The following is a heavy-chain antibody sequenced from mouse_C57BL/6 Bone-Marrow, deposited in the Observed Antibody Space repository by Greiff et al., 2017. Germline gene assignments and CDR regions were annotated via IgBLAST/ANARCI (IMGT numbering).Heavy chain of an antibody. J-gene: IGHJ1*03. D-gene: IGHD1-1*01. V-gene: IGHV1-66*01. CDR1: GYSFTSYY. Sequence: VQLQQSGPELVKPGASVKISCKASGYSFTSYYIHWVKQRPGQGLEWIGWIYPGSGNTKYNEKFKGKATLTADTSSSTAYMQLSSLTSEDSAVYYCARERYYYGSYWYFDVWGTGTTVTVSS. CDR2: IYPGSGNT. CDR3: ARERYYYGSYWYFDV.